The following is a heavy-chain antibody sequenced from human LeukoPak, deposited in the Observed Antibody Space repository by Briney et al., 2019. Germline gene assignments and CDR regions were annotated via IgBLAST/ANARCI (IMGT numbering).Heavy chain of an antibody. V-gene: IGHV1-8*01. CDR2: MNPNSGNT. Sequence: ASVKVSCKASGYTFTSYDINWVRQATGQGLGWMGWMNPNSGNTGYAQKFQGRVTMTRNTSISTAYMELSSLRSEDTAVYYCARGAYYYDSSGYSNWFDPWGQGTLVTVSS. CDR1: GYTFTSYD. CDR3: ARGAYYYDSSGYSNWFDP. D-gene: IGHD3-22*01. J-gene: IGHJ5*02.